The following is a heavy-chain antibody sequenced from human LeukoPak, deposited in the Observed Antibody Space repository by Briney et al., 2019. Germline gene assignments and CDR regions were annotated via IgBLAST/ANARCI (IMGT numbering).Heavy chain of an antibody. V-gene: IGHV3-64D*09. CDR1: GFTFSSYA. CDR3: VNLKSSYSSSATGLDYFDY. J-gene: IGHJ4*02. D-gene: IGHD6-6*01. Sequence: GGSLRLSCSASGFTFSSYAMHWVRQAPGKGLEYVSAISSTGGSTYYADSVKGRFTISRDNSKNTLYLQMSSLRAEDTAVYYCVNLKSSYSSSATGLDYFDYWGQGTLVTVSS. CDR2: ISSTGGST.